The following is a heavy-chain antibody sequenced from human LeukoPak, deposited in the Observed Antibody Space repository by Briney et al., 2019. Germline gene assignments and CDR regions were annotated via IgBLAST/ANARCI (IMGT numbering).Heavy chain of an antibody. CDR1: GGSFSGYY. Sequence: PSETLSLTCAVYGGSFSGYYWTWIRQPPGKGLEWIGEINDSGITNYNPSLKSRVTISVDTSKNQFSLKLTSVTAADTAVYYCARQPRITVFGVVKKGGNWFDPWGQGTLVTVSS. J-gene: IGHJ5*02. D-gene: IGHD3-3*01. CDR3: ARQPRITVFGVVKKGGNWFDP. V-gene: IGHV4-34*01. CDR2: INDSGIT.